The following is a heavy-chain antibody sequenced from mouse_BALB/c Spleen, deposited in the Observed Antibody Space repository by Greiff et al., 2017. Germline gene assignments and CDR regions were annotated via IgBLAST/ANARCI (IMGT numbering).Heavy chain of an antibody. V-gene: IGHV7-3*02. CDR3: ARPAYYGNYGAMDY. J-gene: IGHJ4*01. CDR2: IRNKANGYTT. Sequence: EVQLVESGGGLVQPGGSLRLSCATSGFTFTDYYMSWVRQPPGKALEWLGFIRNKANGYTTEYSASVKGRFTISRDNSQSILYLQMNTLRAEDSATYYCARPAYYGNYGAMDYWGQGTSVTVSS. CDR1: GFTFTDYY. D-gene: IGHD2-10*01.